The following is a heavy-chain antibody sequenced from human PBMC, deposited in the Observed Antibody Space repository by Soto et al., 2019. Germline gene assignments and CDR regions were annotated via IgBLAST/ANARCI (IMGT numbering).Heavy chain of an antibody. CDR1: GFTFSSYE. V-gene: IGHV3-48*03. CDR2: ISSSGSTI. Sequence: PGGSLRLSCAASGFTFSSYEMNWVRQAPGKGLEWVPYISSSGSTIYYADSVKGRFTISRDNAKNSLYLQMNSLRAEDTAVYYCARESPYYYDSSGYYDYWGQGTLVTVSS. J-gene: IGHJ4*02. D-gene: IGHD3-22*01. CDR3: ARESPYYYDSSGYYDY.